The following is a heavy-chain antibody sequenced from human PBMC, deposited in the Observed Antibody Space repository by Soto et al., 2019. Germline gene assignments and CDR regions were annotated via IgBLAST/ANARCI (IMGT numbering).Heavy chain of an antibody. D-gene: IGHD2-15*01. CDR3: ARGSDFDYYGMDV. V-gene: IGHV4-59*01. CDR1: GGSISSYY. CDR2: IYYSGST. Sequence: SETLSLTCTVSGGSISSYYWSWIRQPPGKGLEWIGYIYYSGSTNYNPSLKSRVTISVDTSKNQFSLKLSSVTAADTAVYYCARGSDFDYYGMDVWGQGTTVTVSS. J-gene: IGHJ6*02.